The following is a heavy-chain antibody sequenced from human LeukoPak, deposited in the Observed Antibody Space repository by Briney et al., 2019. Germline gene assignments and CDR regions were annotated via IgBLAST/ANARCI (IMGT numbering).Heavy chain of an antibody. J-gene: IGHJ4*02. V-gene: IGHV3-33*01. D-gene: IGHD1-1*01. CDR3: ARWGGTRQYYFDY. CDR2: TRFDGSIK. Sequence: GGSLRLSCAVSGFIFSDYGFHWVRQAPGKGLEWVAVTRFDGSIKQYAGSVKGRFTISRDDSKNTLYLQMNFLKTEDTAVYYCARWGGTRQYYFDYWGQGTLVTVSS. CDR1: GFIFSDYG.